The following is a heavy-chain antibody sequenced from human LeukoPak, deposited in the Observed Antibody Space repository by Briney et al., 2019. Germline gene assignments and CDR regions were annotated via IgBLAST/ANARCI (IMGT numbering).Heavy chain of an antibody. CDR2: ISGSGGTT. Sequence: GGSLRLSCAASGFTFSNYVMHWVRQPPGKGLEYVSSISGSGGTTYYAHSVKGRFTISRDNSKNTLYLQMGSLRTEDMAVYYCARSTGNYTFDYWGQGTLVTVSS. J-gene: IGHJ4*02. CDR3: ARSTGNYTFDY. V-gene: IGHV3-64*01. CDR1: GFTFSNYV. D-gene: IGHD1-7*01.